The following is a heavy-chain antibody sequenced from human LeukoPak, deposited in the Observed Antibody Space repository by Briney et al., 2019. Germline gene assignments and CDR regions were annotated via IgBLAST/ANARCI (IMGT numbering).Heavy chain of an antibody. D-gene: IGHD4-17*01. J-gene: IGHJ4*02. CDR2: IGSSSENI. Sequence: GGSLRLSCAASGFTFNIYSMTWVRQAPGGGLEWGSSIGSSSENIYYADSVRGRFTISRDNAKNSLFLQMSSLRAEDTAVYYCARWTTLTTKALDYWGQGTLVTVS. CDR3: ARWTTLTTKALDY. V-gene: IGHV3-21*01. CDR1: GFTFNIYS.